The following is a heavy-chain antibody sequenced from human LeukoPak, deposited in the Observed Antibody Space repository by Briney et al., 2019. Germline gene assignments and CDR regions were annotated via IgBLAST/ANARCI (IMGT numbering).Heavy chain of an antibody. CDR1: GYRFTSYW. D-gene: IGHD3-22*01. Sequence: GESLQISCKGSGYRFTSYWIGWVRQMPGKGLEWMGVIYPDDSDTRYSPSFQGQVTISADKSISTAFLQWSSLKASDTAMYYCASSPYYYDGSGPFEYWGQGTRVTVSS. J-gene: IGHJ4*02. V-gene: IGHV5-51*01. CDR3: ASSPYYYDGSGPFEY. CDR2: IYPDDSDT.